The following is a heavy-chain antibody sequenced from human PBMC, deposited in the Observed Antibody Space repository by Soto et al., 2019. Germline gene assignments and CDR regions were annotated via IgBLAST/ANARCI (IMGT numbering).Heavy chain of an antibody. CDR3: ASLVAGTVAFDI. D-gene: IGHD6-19*01. CDR2: IYYSGST. CDR1: GGSTSSSSYY. J-gene: IGHJ3*02. Sequence: PSETLSLTCTVSGGSTSSSSYYWGWIRQPPGKGLEWIGSIYYSGSTYYNPSLKSRVTISVDTSKNQFSLKLSSVTAADTAVYYCASLVAGTVAFDIWGQGTMVTVSS. V-gene: IGHV4-39*01.